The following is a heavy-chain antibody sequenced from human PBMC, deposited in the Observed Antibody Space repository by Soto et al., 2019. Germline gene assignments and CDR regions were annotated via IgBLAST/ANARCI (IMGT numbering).Heavy chain of an antibody. D-gene: IGHD1-26*01. CDR3: AREMVGIVGATTHPGAFDY. J-gene: IGHJ4*02. CDR2: IWYDGSNK. V-gene: IGHV3-33*01. Sequence: GGSLRLSCAASGFTFSSYGMHWVRQAPGKGLEWVAVIWYDGSNKYYADSVKGRFTISRDNSKNTLYLQMNSLRAEDTAVYYCAREMVGIVGATTHPGAFDYWGQGTLVTVSS. CDR1: GFTFSSYG.